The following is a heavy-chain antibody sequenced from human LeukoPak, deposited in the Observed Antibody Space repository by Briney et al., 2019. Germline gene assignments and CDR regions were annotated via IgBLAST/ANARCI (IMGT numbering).Heavy chain of an antibody. CDR1: GPSISNSTYS. V-gene: IGHV4-61*01. J-gene: IGHJ3*02. CDR2: IYYSGST. D-gene: IGHD3-16*01. CDR3: ARDSPPLTGGFAFDI. Sequence: SETLSLTCTVSGPSISNSTYSWGWIRQPPGKGLEWIGYIYYSGSTNYNPSLKSRVTISVDTSKNQFSLKLSSVTAADTAVYYCARDSPPLTGGFAFDIWGQGTMVTVSS.